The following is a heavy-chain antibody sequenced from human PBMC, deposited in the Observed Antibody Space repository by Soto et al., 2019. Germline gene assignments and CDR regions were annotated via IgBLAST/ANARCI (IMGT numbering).Heavy chain of an antibody. V-gene: IGHV4-31*03. CDR2: IYYSGST. CDR1: GGSVSSNIYY. D-gene: IGHD3-22*01. Sequence: SETLSLTCSVSGGSVSSNIYYWTWIRQHPGKGPEWIGHIYYSGSTYYNPSLKSRVTISLDMSKNQFSLKLTSVSAADTAVYYCARGYDYDSGGYLFDYWGQGALVTVSS. CDR3: ARGYDYDSGGYLFDY. J-gene: IGHJ4*02.